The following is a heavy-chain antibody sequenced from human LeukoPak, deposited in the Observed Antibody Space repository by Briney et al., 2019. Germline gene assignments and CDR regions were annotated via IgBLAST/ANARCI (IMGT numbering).Heavy chain of an antibody. CDR2: ISGSGGST. D-gene: IGHD3-3*01. CDR1: GFTFSSYG. V-gene: IGHV3-23*01. J-gene: IGHJ4*02. CDR3: AKAYYDFWSGYYAAYYFDY. Sequence: PGRSLRLSCAASGFTFSSYGMHWVRQAPGKGLEWVSAISGSGGSTYYADSVKGRFTISRDNSKNTLYLQMNSLRAEDTAVYYCAKAYYDFWSGYYAAYYFDYWGQGTLVTVSS.